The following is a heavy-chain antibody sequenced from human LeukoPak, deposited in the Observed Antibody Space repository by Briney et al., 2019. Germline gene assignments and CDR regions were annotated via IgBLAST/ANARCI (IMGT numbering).Heavy chain of an antibody. V-gene: IGHV3-74*01. CDR3: ARGGVNPVDH. D-gene: IGHD1-14*01. CDR2: MNEYSTTI. J-gene: IGHJ4*02. Sequence: GGSLRLSCAASGFPFNSFWMHWVRQAPGKGLVWVSDMNEYSTTIRYADSVKGRFTVSRDNAKSILYLQMNNLRAEDTAMYFCARGGVNPVDHWGEGTLVTVCS. CDR1: GFPFNSFW.